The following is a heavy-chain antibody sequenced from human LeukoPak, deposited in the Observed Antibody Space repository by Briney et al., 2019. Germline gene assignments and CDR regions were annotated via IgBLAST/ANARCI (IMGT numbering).Heavy chain of an antibody. CDR1: GFTFSDYY. J-gene: IGHJ2*01. CDR2: ISTGSTYT. V-gene: IGHV3-11*05. Sequence: GGSLRLSCAASGFTFSDYYMTWIRQAPGKGLEWLSHISTGSTYTNYANSVKGRFTISRDNAKNSLYLQLNSLRAEDTAVYYCTREDNWYFDLWGRGTLVTVSS. CDR3: TREDNWYFDL.